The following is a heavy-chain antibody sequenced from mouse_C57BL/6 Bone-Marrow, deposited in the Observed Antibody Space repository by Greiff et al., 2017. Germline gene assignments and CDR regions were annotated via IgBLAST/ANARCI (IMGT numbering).Heavy chain of an antibody. V-gene: IGHV1-74*01. Sequence: QVQLQQPGAELVKPGASVKVSCKASGYTFTSYWMHWVKQRPGQGLEWIGRIHPSDSDTNYNQKFKGKATLTVDKSSSPAYMRLSSLTSEDSAVYYCETIYYDYSFAYWGQGTLVTVSA. CDR3: ETIYYDYSFAY. J-gene: IGHJ3*01. CDR1: GYTFTSYW. CDR2: IHPSDSDT. D-gene: IGHD2-4*01.